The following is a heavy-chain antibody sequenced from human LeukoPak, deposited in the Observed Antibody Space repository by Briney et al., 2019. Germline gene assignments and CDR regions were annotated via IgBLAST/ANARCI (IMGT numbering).Heavy chain of an antibody. CDR3: AGTTSFDY. CDR2: IYYSGST. V-gene: IGHV4-59*01. Sequence: SETLSLTCTVSGGSISSYYWSWIRQPPGKGLEWTGYIYYSGSTNYNPSLKSRVIISVDTSKNQFSLKLSSVTAADTAVYYCAGTTSFDYWGQGTLVTVSS. D-gene: IGHD4-17*01. CDR1: GGSISSYY. J-gene: IGHJ4*02.